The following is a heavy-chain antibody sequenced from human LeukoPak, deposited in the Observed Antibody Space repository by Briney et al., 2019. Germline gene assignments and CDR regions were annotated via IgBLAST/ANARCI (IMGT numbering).Heavy chain of an antibody. CDR3: ARVIYDFWSGYHEYFQH. V-gene: IGHV1-8*02. J-gene: IGHJ1*01. CDR1: GYTFTGYY. D-gene: IGHD3-3*01. CDR2: INPNSGNT. Sequence: GASVKVSCKASGYTFTGYYMHWVRQAPGQGLEWMGWINPNSGNTGYAQKFQGRVTMTRNTSISTAYMELSSLRSEDTAVYYCARVIYDFWSGYHEYFQHWGQGTLVTVSS.